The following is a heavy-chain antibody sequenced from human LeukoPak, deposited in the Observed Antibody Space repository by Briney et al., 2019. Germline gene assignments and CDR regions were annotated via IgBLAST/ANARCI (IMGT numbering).Heavy chain of an antibody. CDR1: GYTFTSYD. V-gene: IGHV1-69*13. D-gene: IGHD6-19*01. Sequence: EASVKVSCRASGYTFTSYDINWVRQATGQGLEWMEGIIPIFGTANYAQKFQGRVTITADESTSTAYMELSSLRSEDTAVYYCAGSAHSSGWYSVDYWGQGTLVTVSS. CDR3: AGSAHSSGWYSVDY. J-gene: IGHJ4*02. CDR2: IIPIFGTA.